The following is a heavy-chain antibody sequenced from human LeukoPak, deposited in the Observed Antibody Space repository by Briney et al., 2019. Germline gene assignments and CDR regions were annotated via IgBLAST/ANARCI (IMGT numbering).Heavy chain of an antibody. CDR1: GYTFTSYG. V-gene: IGHV1-18*04. CDR3: ARAMVRGVITLWFDP. Sequence: ATVKVSCKASGYTFTSYGMSWVRQAPGQGLEWMGWISAYNGNTNYAQKLQGRVTMTTDTSTSTAYMELRSLRSDDTAVYYCARAMVRGVITLWFDPWGQGTLVTVSS. J-gene: IGHJ5*02. D-gene: IGHD3-10*01. CDR2: ISAYNGNT.